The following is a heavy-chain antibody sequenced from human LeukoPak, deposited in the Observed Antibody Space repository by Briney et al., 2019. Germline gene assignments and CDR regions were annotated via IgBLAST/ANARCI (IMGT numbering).Heavy chain of an antibody. CDR1: AVSVRSSAYY. Sequence: PSETLSLTCNVSAVSVRSSAYYWGWIRQPPGKGLEWMGFVYDTGFAYYNSSLKSRLTISVDSSKKQLSLKLSSVTATDSAVYYCVEGDSYGYGIDYWGPGTLVTVSS. D-gene: IGHD5-18*01. J-gene: IGHJ4*02. CDR3: VEGDSYGYGIDY. V-gene: IGHV4-39*01. CDR2: VYDTGFA.